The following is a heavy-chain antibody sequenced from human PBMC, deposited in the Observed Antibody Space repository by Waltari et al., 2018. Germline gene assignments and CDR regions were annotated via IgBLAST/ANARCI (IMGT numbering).Heavy chain of an antibody. Sequence: EVQLLESGGGLVQPGGSLRLSCAASGFTFSSYAMSWVRQAPGKGLEWVSAISGSGGSTDYADSVKGRFTISRDNSKNTLYLQMNSLRAEDTAVDYCAKDRGGYYYYGMDVWGQGTTVTVSS. J-gene: IGHJ6*02. V-gene: IGHV3-23*01. CDR3: AKDRGGYYYYGMDV. CDR1: GFTFSSYA. D-gene: IGHD3-10*01. CDR2: ISGSGGST.